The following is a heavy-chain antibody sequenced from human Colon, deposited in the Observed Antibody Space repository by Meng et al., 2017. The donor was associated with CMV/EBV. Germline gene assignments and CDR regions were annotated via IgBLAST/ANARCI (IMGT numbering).Heavy chain of an antibody. Sequence: ISSTYSWSCVRQPPGKGLEWLGEIYHSGSTNYNPSLKSRVTISVDKSKNQFSLKLSSLTVADTAVYYCARAVGYYDSSGYSYQSFDYWGQGTLVTVSS. D-gene: IGHD3-22*01. CDR1: ISSTYS. CDR2: IYHSGST. CDR3: ARAVGYYDSSGYSYQSFDY. V-gene: IGHV4-4*02. J-gene: IGHJ4*02.